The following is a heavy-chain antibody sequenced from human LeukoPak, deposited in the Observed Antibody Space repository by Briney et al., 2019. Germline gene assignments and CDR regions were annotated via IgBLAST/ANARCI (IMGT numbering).Heavy chain of an antibody. CDR3: ASLAGTVLDDAFDI. V-gene: IGHV1-46*01. Sequence: SVKVSCKASGYTFTGYFIDWVRHPPGQGLERMGIINTSGGTTSYAQKFQGRVTMTRDTSTSTVYMELSSLRSEDTAVYYCASLAGTVLDDAFDIWDQGTMVTVSS. CDR1: GYTFTGYF. CDR2: INTSGGTT. D-gene: IGHD6-19*01. J-gene: IGHJ3*02.